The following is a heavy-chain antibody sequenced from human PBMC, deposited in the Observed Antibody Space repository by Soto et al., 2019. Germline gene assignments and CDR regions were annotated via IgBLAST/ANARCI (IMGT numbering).Heavy chain of an antibody. J-gene: IGHJ5*02. D-gene: IGHD5-12*01. V-gene: IGHV4-31*03. CDR3: ARAPPLDGYTAEPWFDP. CDR2: IYYSGST. CDR1: GGSISSGGYY. Sequence: PSETLSLTCTVSGGSISSGGYYWSWIRQHPGKGLEWIGYIYYSGSTYYNPSLKSRVTISVDTSKNQFSLKLSSVTAADTAVYYCARAPPLDGYTAEPWFDPWGQGTLVTVSS.